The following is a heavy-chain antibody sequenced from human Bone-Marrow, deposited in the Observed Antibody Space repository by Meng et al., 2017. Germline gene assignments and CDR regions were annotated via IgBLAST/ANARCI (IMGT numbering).Heavy chain of an antibody. V-gene: IGHV4-61*02. CDR3: ARGGIAAAGTPNWFDP. CDR1: GGSISSGSYY. J-gene: IGHJ5*02. CDR2: IYTSGST. D-gene: IGHD6-13*01. Sequence: QVQLQEPGPGLVKPSQTLSLTCTVSGGSISSGSYYWSWIRQPAGKGLEWIGRIYTSGSTNYNPSLKSRVTISVDTSKNQFSLKLSSVTAADTAVYYCARGGIAAAGTPNWFDPWGQGTLVTVSS.